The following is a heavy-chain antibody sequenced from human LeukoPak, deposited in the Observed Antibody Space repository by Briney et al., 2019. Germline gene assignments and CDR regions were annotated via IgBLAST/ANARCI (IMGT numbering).Heavy chain of an antibody. CDR1: GFTFSVYY. J-gene: IGHJ4*02. CDR3: ARESCSGGSCYYFDY. Sequence: PGGSLRLSCAASGFTFSVYYMSWLRQAPGKGLEGVSYISSSSSYTNYADSVKGRFTISRDNAKNSLYLQMNSLRAEDTAVYYCARESCSGGSCYYFDYWGQGTLVTVSS. D-gene: IGHD2-15*01. V-gene: IGHV3-11*06. CDR2: ISSSSSYT.